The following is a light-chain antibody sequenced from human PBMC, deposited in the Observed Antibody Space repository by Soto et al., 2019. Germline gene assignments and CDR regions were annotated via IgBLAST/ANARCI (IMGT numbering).Light chain of an antibody. CDR1: QGISSY. CDR3: QQGHSFPLT. J-gene: IGKJ4*01. Sequence: DIQLTQSPSFLSASVGDRVTITCRASQGISSYLAWYQQKPGKAPKLLINAASTLQSGVPSRFSGSGSGTEFSLTISSLQPEDFATYHCQQGHSFPLTFGGGTKVDIK. CDR2: AAS. V-gene: IGKV1-9*01.